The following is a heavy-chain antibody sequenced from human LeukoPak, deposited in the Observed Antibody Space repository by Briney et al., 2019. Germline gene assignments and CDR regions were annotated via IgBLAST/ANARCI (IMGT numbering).Heavy chain of an antibody. CDR3: ARGGYYDSSGSRDAFDI. J-gene: IGHJ3*02. Sequence: SETLSLTCTVSGGSISSGSYFWNWIRQPAGKGLEWIGRIYTSGSTDYNPSLNSRVTISLDTSKSQFSLKLSSVTAADTAVYYCARGGYYDSSGSRDAFDIWGQGTMVTVSS. V-gene: IGHV4-61*02. CDR1: GGSISSGSYF. CDR2: IYTSGST. D-gene: IGHD3-22*01.